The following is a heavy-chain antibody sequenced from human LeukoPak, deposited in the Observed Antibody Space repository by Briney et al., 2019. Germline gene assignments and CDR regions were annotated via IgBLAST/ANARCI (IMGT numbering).Heavy chain of an antibody. V-gene: IGHV1-69*05. CDR1: GGTFSSYA. CDR3: ARGRYDNCMDV. J-gene: IGHJ6*02. D-gene: IGHD5-12*01. CDR2: IIPIFGTA. Sequence: HVASVKVSCKASGGTFSSYAISWVRQAPGQGLEWMGGIIPIFGTANYAQKLQGRVTMTTDTSTSTAYMELRSLRSDDTAVYYCARGRYDNCMDVWGQGTTVTVSS.